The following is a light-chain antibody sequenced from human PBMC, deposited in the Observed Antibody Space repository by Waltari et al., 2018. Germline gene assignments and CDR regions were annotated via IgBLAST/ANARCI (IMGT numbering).Light chain of an antibody. CDR1: QTITTS. CDR2: QIL. V-gene: IGKV1-5*03. Sequence: DIQLTQSPSTLSASVGDRVTITCRASQTITTSLAWFQQKPGNPPKLLIYQILTLERGVPSRFSGSGSGTEFTLTITSLQADDSATYYCQQYVSSSMFSFGQGTKLEIK. J-gene: IGKJ2*03. CDR3: QQYVSSSMFS.